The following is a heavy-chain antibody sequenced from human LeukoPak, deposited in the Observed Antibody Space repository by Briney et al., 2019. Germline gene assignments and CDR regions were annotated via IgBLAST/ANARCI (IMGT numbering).Heavy chain of an antibody. CDR1: GGSISSSSYY. CDR2: IYYSGST. Sequence: PSETLSLTCTVSGGSISSSSYYWGWIRQPPGKGLEWIGYIYYSGSTNYNPSLKSRVTISVDTSKNQFSLKLSSVTAADTAVYYCARVRRTDGGYNYLAFDIWGQGTMDTVSS. CDR3: ARVRRTDGGYNYLAFDI. J-gene: IGHJ3*02. V-gene: IGHV4-61*05. D-gene: IGHD5-24*01.